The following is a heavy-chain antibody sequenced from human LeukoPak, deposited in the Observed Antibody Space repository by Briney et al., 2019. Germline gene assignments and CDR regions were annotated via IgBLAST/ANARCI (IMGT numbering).Heavy chain of an antibody. Sequence: GGSLRLSCAASGFAFSDCGMHWVRQAPGKGLEWVAVITYDGNTKYYLDSVKGRFTISRDNSKNTLYLQMSSLRGEDTAVYYCTKDYSSGWYGGIDYWGQGTLVTVSS. CDR3: TKDYSSGWYGGIDY. J-gene: IGHJ4*02. V-gene: IGHV3-30*18. D-gene: IGHD6-19*01. CDR2: ITYDGNTK. CDR1: GFAFSDCG.